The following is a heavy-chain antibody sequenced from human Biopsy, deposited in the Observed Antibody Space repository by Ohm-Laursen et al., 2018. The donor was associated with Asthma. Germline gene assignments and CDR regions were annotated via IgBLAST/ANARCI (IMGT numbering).Heavy chain of an antibody. D-gene: IGHD3-10*01. J-gene: IGHJ4*02. CDR3: ARGDSSNWSHYYVDY. CDR2: IYSGGTS. V-gene: IGHV3-53*01. CDR1: GFAVSRDY. Sequence: SLRLSCTASGFAVSRDYMFWVRQAPGKGLEWVSVIYSGGTSHTADSVRGRFITSRDYSKNTLYLQMHSLRAEDTAVYYCARGDSSNWSHYYVDYWGQGTLVTVSS.